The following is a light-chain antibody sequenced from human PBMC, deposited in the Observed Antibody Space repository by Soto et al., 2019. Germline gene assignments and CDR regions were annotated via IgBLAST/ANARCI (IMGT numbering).Light chain of an antibody. CDR2: AAS. J-gene: IGKJ4*01. Sequence: DVQMTQSPSSLSASVGDRVTITCRASQDINSYLAWYQQKPGNAPKSLLYAASSLQTGVPSRFSGSESGTDFTLTINNLQHEDSATYYCQQYNIYPLTFGGGTKVEIK. CDR1: QDINSY. V-gene: IGKV1D-16*01. CDR3: QQYNIYPLT.